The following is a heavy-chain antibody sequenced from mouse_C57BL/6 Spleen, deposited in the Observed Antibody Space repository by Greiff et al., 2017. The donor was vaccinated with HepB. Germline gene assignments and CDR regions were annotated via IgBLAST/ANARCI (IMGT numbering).Heavy chain of an antibody. D-gene: IGHD1-3*01. V-gene: IGHV1-54*01. Sequence: QVQLQQSGAELVRPGTSVKVSCKASGYAFTNYLIEWVKQRPGQGLEWIGVINPGSGGTNYNEKFKGKATLTADKSSSTAYMQLSSLTSEDSAVYFCAREVGFAYWGQGTLVPVSA. CDR2: INPGSGGT. CDR3: AREVGFAY. CDR1: GYAFTNYL. J-gene: IGHJ3*01.